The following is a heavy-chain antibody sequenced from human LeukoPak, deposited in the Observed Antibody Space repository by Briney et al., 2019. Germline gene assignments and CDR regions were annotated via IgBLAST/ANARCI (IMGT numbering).Heavy chain of an antibody. D-gene: IGHD6-19*01. J-gene: IGHJ4*02. CDR1: GFTFSTYW. CDR3: AKVIAVAGPLDYFDY. CDR2: IKQDGSEK. Sequence: GGSLRLSCAASGFTFSTYWMTWVRQAPGKGLEWVANIKQDGSEKYNVDSVKGRFTISRDNAKNSLYLQMNSLRAEDTAVYYCAKVIAVAGPLDYFDYWGQGTLVTVSS. V-gene: IGHV3-7*03.